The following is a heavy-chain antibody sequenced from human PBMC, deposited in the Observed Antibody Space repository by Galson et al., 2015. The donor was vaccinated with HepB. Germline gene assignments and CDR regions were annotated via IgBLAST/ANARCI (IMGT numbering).Heavy chain of an antibody. J-gene: IGHJ4*01. Sequence: SLRLSCAASGFTFSSYWMHWVRQAPGKGLEYVSAISPTGGNTYYADSVKGRFTVSRDNSKNTVYLQMSSLRTEDTAVYYCVKKGSTSWYYDYWGHGTLVTVSS. V-gene: IGHV3-64D*06. CDR2: ISPTGGNT. CDR3: VKKGSTSWYYDY. D-gene: IGHD6-13*01. CDR1: GFTFSSYW.